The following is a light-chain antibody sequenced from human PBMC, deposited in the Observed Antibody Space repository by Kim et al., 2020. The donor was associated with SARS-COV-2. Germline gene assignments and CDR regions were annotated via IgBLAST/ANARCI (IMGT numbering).Light chain of an antibody. Sequence: EIVLTPSPGTLSLSPGERATLSCRASQSVSSSYLAWYQQKPGQAPRLLIYGASSRATGIPDRFSGSGSGTDFTLTISRLEPEDFAVYYWQQYFSRRTFGHRTKPDI. CDR3: QQYFSRRT. CDR1: QSVSSSY. J-gene: IGKJ2*01. CDR2: GAS. V-gene: IGKV3-20*01.